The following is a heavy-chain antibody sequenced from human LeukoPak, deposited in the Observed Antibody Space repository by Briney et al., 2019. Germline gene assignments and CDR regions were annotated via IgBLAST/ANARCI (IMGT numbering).Heavy chain of an antibody. CDR2: IYYSGST. CDR3: ARKAPYGGNSGEYVHYFDY. Sequence: SETLSLTCTVSGGSISSYYWSWIRQPPGKGLEWIGYIYYSGSTNYNPSLKSRVTISVDTSKNQFSLKLSSVTAADTAVYYCARKAPYGGNSGEYVHYFDYWGQGTLVTVSS. V-gene: IGHV4-59*08. CDR1: GGSISSYY. J-gene: IGHJ4*02. D-gene: IGHD4-23*01.